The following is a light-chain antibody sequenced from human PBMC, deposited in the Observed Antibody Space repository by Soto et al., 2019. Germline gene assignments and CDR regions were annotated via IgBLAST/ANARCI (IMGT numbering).Light chain of an antibody. CDR1: SSNIGRSS. V-gene: IGLV1-44*01. CDR3: SSYTSSSTLYV. J-gene: IGLJ1*01. Sequence: QSVLTQAPSASGTPGQRVTISCSGSSSNIGRSSVNWYQHLPGTAPKLLIYSNDRRPSGVSNRFSGSKSDNTASLTISGLQAEDEADYYCSSYTSSSTLYVFGTGTKVTVL. CDR2: SND.